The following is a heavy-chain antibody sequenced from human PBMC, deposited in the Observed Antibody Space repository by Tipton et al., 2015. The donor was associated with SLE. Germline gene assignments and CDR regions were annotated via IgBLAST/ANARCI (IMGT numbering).Heavy chain of an antibody. CDR1: GGSISSYY. Sequence: TLSLTCTVSGGSISSYYWSWIRQPPGKGLEWIGYIYTSGSTNYNPSLKSRVTISVDTSKNQFSLKLSSVTAADTAVYYCASDYYDSSGYHAFDIWGQGTMVTVPS. D-gene: IGHD3-22*01. CDR2: IYTSGST. J-gene: IGHJ3*02. V-gene: IGHV4-4*08. CDR3: ASDYYDSSGYHAFDI.